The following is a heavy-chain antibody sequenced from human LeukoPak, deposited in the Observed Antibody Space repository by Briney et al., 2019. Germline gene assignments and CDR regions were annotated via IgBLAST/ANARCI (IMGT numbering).Heavy chain of an antibody. Sequence: ASVKVSCKASGYTFTGYYMHWVRQAPGRGLEWMGWINPISGGTNYAQRFQGRVTMTRDTSISTAYMELSRLRSDDTAVYYCARVGITGTNNWFDPWGQGTLVTVSS. CDR2: INPISGGT. J-gene: IGHJ5*02. CDR3: ARVGITGTNNWFDP. D-gene: IGHD1/OR15-1a*01. CDR1: GYTFTGYY. V-gene: IGHV1-2*02.